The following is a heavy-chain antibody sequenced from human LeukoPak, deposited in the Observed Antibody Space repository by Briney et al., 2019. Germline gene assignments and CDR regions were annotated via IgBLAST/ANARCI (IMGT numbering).Heavy chain of an antibody. CDR1: VGYLNTFY. Sequence: PSETLSLTCIVSVGYLNTFYLSWLRQPPGKGLEWIGFIYNSGSTDYNPSLKNRVTISLDTSKNQFSLKLKSVTAAETAVYYCARNSWDERWFDPWGQGTLVSVSS. V-gene: IGHV4-59*01. CDR3: ARNSWDERWFDP. D-gene: IGHD1-26*01. CDR2: IYNSGST. J-gene: IGHJ5*02.